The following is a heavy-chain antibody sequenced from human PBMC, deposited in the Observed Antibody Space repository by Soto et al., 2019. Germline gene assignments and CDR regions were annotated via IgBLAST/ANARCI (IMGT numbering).Heavy chain of an antibody. V-gene: IGHV4-31*03. CDR1: GVSITSGAYY. D-gene: IGHD4-17*01. J-gene: IGHJ3*01. Sequence: PSETLSLTCTLSGVSITSGAYYWTWVRQHPGKGLEWIGYIYYNGNTYFSPSLKSRLTTSIDTSKNQFSLKLSSVTAADTAMYYCARARLRAVYAFDFWGQGTMVTVSS. CDR3: ARARLRAVYAFDF. CDR2: IYYNGNT.